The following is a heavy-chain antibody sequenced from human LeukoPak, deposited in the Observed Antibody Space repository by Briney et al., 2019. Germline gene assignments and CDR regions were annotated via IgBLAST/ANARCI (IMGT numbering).Heavy chain of an antibody. D-gene: IGHD6-19*01. V-gene: IGHV3-74*01. Sequence: PGGSLRLSCAASGFTFSSYAMHWVRQAPGKGLVWVSRISSDGSSTTYADSVKGRFTISRDNAKNTLYLQMNSLRAEDTAVYYCARVTVPGPWNAFDMWGQGTMVTVSS. CDR3: ARVTVPGPWNAFDM. CDR1: GFTFSSYA. J-gene: IGHJ3*02. CDR2: ISSDGSST.